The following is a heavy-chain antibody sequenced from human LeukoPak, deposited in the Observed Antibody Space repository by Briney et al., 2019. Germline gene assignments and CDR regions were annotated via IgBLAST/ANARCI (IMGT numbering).Heavy chain of an antibody. CDR3: AKRDYSVSGGYAPLFAR. J-gene: IGHJ4*02. CDR1: GFTLSSYA. D-gene: IGHD3-22*01. V-gene: IGHV3-23*01. CDR2: ISGSGVST. Sequence: QPGGSLRLSCAASGFTLSSYAMSWVRQAPGKGLSLVTGISGSGVSTHYADSVKGRFTISRDNSKNTLYLQMNNRRADDTAIYYCAKRDYSVSGGYAPLFARWGQGTLVTVSS.